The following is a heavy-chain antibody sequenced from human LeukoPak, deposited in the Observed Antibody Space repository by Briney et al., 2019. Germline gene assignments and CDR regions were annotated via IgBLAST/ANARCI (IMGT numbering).Heavy chain of an antibody. CDR3: AKVGATTYWEGAFDI. J-gene: IGHJ3*02. Sequence: GGSLRLACAASGFTFDDYAMHWVRQAPGKGLEWVSLISGDGGSTYYADSVKGRFTISSDNSKNSLYLQMNSLRTEDTALYYCAKVGATTYWEGAFDIWGQGTMVTVSS. V-gene: IGHV3-43*02. CDR2: ISGDGGST. D-gene: IGHD1-26*01. CDR1: GFTFDDYA.